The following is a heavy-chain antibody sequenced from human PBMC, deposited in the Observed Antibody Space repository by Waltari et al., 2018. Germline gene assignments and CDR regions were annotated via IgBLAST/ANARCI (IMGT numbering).Heavy chain of an antibody. Sequence: EVQLLESGGGLVQPGGSLRLSCAASGFTFSSYAMSWVRQAPGKGLEWVSVIYSGGSSPYYADSVKGRFTISRDNSKNTLYLQMNSLRAEDTAVYYCAKVCGGDCYSSAFDIWGQGTMVTVSS. CDR2: IYSGGSSP. CDR3: AKVCGGDCYSSAFDI. J-gene: IGHJ3*02. V-gene: IGHV3-23*03. CDR1: GFTFSSYA. D-gene: IGHD2-21*01.